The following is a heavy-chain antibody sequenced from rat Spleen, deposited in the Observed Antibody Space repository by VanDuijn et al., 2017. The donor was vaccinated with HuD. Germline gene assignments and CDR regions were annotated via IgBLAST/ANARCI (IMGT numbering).Heavy chain of an antibody. D-gene: IGHD1-1*01. CDR3: TTDPITTVVTGDY. Sequence: EVQLVESGGGLVQPGRSLKLSCAASGFTFSDYYMAWVRQAPTKGLEWVASISYDGGSTYYRDSVKGRFTISRDNAKSSLYLQMDSLRSEDTATYYCTTDPITTVVTGDYWGQGVMVTVSS. CDR2: ISYDGGST. J-gene: IGHJ2*01. CDR1: GFTFSDYY. V-gene: IGHV5-20*01.